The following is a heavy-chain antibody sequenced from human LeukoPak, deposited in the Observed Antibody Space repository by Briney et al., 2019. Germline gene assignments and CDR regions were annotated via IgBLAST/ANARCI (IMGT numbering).Heavy chain of an antibody. V-gene: IGHV1-46*01. CDR1: GYTFTSYY. Sequence: PWASVKVSCKASGYTFTSYYMHWVRQAPGQGLEWMGIINPSGGSTSYAQKFQGRVTMTRDMSTSAVYMELSSLRSEDTAVYYCARDFYCSSTSCSYYFDYWGQGTLVTVSS. J-gene: IGHJ4*02. D-gene: IGHD2-2*01. CDR3: ARDFYCSSTSCSYYFDY. CDR2: INPSGGST.